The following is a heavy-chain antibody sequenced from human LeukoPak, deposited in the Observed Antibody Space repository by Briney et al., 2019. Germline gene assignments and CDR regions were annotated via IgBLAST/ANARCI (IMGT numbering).Heavy chain of an antibody. CDR1: GYTFTGYY. D-gene: IGHD3-22*01. V-gene: IGHV1-2*02. Sequence: ASVKVSCKTSGYTFTGYYMHWARQAPGQGLEWMGWINPNSGDTNYAQKFQGRVTMTRDTSVSTAYMELSRLKSDDTAVYYCARDWGDFYDSIGYSNWFDPWGQGTLVIVSS. J-gene: IGHJ5*02. CDR2: INPNSGDT. CDR3: ARDWGDFYDSIGYSNWFDP.